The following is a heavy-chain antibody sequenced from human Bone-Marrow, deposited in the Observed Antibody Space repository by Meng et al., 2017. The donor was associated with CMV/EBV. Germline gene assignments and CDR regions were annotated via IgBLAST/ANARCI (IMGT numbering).Heavy chain of an antibody. V-gene: IGHV3-23*01. CDR2: ISGGDIT. CDR1: GFTFSYYA. D-gene: IGHD2-2*01. J-gene: IGHJ4*02. Sequence: GGSLRLSCAASGFTFSYYAMTWVRQAPGKGLEWVSTISGGDITYYADSVKGRFTISRDNSKNTLYLHMNSLRAADTAVYYCAKDLGREIVVVPGSWGQGTLVTVSS. CDR3: AKDLGREIVVVPGS.